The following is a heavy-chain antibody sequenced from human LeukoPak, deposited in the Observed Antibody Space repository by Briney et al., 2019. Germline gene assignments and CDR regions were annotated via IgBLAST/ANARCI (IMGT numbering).Heavy chain of an antibody. Sequence: GGSLRLSCAASGFTFSSYGMHWVRQAPGKGLEWVAVIWYDGSNKYYADSVKGRFTISRDNSKNTLYLQMNSLRAEDTAVYYCARCSSISCRDYFDYWGQGTLVTVSS. CDR1: GFTFSSYG. V-gene: IGHV3-33*01. J-gene: IGHJ4*02. CDR3: ARCSSISCRDYFDY. D-gene: IGHD2-2*01. CDR2: IWYDGSNK.